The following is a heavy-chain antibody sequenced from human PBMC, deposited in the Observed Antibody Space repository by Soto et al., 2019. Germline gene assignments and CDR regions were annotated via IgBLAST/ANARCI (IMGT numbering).Heavy chain of an antibody. J-gene: IGHJ6*02. CDR3: ASPYCNSTSCQGHDFYGMDV. CDR1: GYNFISHW. D-gene: IGHD2-2*01. Sequence: GESLKISCKGSGYNFISHWINWVRQMPGKGLEWMGRIDPSDSYTNYSPSFQGHVTISTDKSISTAHLQWSSLKASDTAMYYCASPYCNSTSCQGHDFYGMDVWGQGTTVTVSS. CDR2: IDPSDSYT. V-gene: IGHV5-10-1*01.